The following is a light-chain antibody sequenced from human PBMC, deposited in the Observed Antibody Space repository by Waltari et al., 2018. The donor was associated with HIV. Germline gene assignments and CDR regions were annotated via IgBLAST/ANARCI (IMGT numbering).Light chain of an antibody. Sequence: SYELTHPPSVSVSPGQTASIPFSGAKLGDKYASWYQQKPGQSPVLVIYKVGKRPSGIPERFSGFNSGNTATLTISGTQAMDEADYYCQAWDSDTPKVFGGGTKLTVL. CDR2: KVG. CDR3: QAWDSDTPKV. CDR1: KLGDKY. J-gene: IGLJ2*01. V-gene: IGLV3-1*01.